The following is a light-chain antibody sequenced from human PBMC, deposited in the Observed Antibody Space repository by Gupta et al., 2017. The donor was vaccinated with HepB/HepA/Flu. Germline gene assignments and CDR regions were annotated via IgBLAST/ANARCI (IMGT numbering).Light chain of an antibody. V-gene: IGKV1-16*01. CDR3: QQYNNYPLT. CDR2: AAS. Sequence: DLQMTQSPTSLSASVGDRVTITCRASQGINNHLAWFQQRPGKAPKSLIYAASSLKSGVPSRFSGSASGTEFTLTISSLQPEDFATYYCQQYNNYPLTFGQGTKVEIE. J-gene: IGKJ1*01. CDR1: QGINNH.